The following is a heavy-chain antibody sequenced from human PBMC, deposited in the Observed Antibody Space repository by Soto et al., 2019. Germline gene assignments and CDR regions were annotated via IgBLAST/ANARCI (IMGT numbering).Heavy chain of an antibody. D-gene: IGHD4-17*01. CDR1: GFTFSSYW. J-gene: IGHJ6*02. CDR2: IKQDGSEK. Sequence: GGSLRLSCAASGFTFSSYWMSWVRQAPGKGLEWVANIKQDGSEKYYVDSVKGRFTISRDNAKNSLYLQMNSLRAEDTAVYYCARVFRPTLPGDYGDYGYYYYGMDVWGQGTTVTVSS. V-gene: IGHV3-7*05. CDR3: ARVFRPTLPGDYGDYGYYYYGMDV.